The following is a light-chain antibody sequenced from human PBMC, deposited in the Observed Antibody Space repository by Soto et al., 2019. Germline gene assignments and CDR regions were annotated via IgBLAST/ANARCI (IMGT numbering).Light chain of an antibody. CDR2: GAS. Sequence: ELVMTQSPATLSVSPGERATLSCRASQSVSSDLAWYHQKPGRAPRLLIYGASTRATGIPGRFSGSGSGTEFTLTISSLQSEDFAVYFCQQYNNWPITFGQGTRLEIK. CDR1: QSVSSD. CDR3: QQYNNWPIT. J-gene: IGKJ5*01. V-gene: IGKV3-15*01.